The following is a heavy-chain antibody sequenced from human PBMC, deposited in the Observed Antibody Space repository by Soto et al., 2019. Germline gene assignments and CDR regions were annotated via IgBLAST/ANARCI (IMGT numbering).Heavy chain of an antibody. CDR2: MKKDGSEE. CDR3: ANLGSGDYTGLYFDY. CDR1: GFSFGDYW. Sequence: EVQLVESGGASVQRGGSLRLSCAASGFSFGDYWMSWVRQAPGKGLEWVAHMKKDGSEEYYVDSVKGRFTVASDNSRNALYLQMNSQRAEEPAVYYCANLGSGDYTGLYFDYWGQGTLVTVSS. V-gene: IGHV3-7*03. D-gene: IGHD2-2*02. J-gene: IGHJ4*02.